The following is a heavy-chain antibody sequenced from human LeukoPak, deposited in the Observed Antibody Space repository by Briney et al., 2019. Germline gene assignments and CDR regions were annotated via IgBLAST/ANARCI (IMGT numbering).Heavy chain of an antibody. CDR2: IYYSGST. J-gene: IGHJ4*02. D-gene: IGHD6-13*01. V-gene: IGHV4-30-4*01. CDR1: GGSISSGDYY. CDR3: ARNARQGSSWLLDY. Sequence: KASETLSLTCTVSGGSISSGDYYWSWIRQPPGKGLEWIGYIYYSGSTYYNPSLKSRVTISVDTSKNQFSLKLSSVTAADTAVYYCARNARQGSSWLLDYWGQGILVTVSS.